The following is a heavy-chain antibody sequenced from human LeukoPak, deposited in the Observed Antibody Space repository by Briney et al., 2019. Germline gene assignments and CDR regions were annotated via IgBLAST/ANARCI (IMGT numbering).Heavy chain of an antibody. CDR1: GYTFTSYA. D-gene: IGHD5-12*01. J-gene: IGHJ3*02. CDR3: ARAQKGLRGAFDI. Sequence: GASVKVSCKASGYTFTSYAMHWVRQAPGQRLEWMGWISAGNGNTKYSQKFQGRVTITRDTSASTAYMELSSLRSEDTAVYYCARAQKGLRGAFDIWGQGTMVTVSS. CDR2: ISAGNGNT. V-gene: IGHV1-3*01.